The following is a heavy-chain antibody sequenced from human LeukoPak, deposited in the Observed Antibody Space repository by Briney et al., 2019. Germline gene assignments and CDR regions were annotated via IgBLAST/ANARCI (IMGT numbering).Heavy chain of an antibody. Sequence: PSQTLSLTGTVSGGSISSGSYYWSWIRQPAGKGLEWIGRIYTSGSTNYNPSLKSRVTISVDTSKNQFPLKLSSVTAADTAVYYCARETYDYYYYYMDVWGKGTTVTVSS. J-gene: IGHJ6*03. D-gene: IGHD3-16*01. CDR1: GGSISSGSYY. CDR2: IYTSGST. V-gene: IGHV4-61*02. CDR3: ARETYDYYYYYMDV.